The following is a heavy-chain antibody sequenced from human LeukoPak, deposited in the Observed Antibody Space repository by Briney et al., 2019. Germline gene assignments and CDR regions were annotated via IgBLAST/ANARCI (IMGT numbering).Heavy chain of an antibody. J-gene: IGHJ4*02. CDR2: MNYSGST. V-gene: IGHV4-59*08. CDR3: ATHQWLATLDY. CDR1: GGSISSYY. D-gene: IGHD6-19*01. Sequence: SETLSLTCTVSGGSISSYYWSWIRQPPGKGLEWIGCMNYSGSTNYNPSLKSRVSISVDTSKNQFSLKVSSVTAADTAVYYCATHQWLATLDYWGQRTLVTVSS.